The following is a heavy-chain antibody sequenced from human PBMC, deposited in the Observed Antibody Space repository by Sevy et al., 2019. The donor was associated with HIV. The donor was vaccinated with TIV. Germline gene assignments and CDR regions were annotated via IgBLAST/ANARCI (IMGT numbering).Heavy chain of an antibody. Sequence: GGSLRLSCAASGFTFTNYAMNWVRQAPGKGLEWVSGISDSGDTTQYAESVKGRFTISRDNSKNTVSLQMGSLRAEDTAIYYCAKLRSTVMLREKGYWGQGTRVTVSS. D-gene: IGHD3-16*01. CDR2: ISDSGDTT. CDR3: AKLRSTVMLREKGY. J-gene: IGHJ4*02. CDR1: GFTFTNYA. V-gene: IGHV3-23*01.